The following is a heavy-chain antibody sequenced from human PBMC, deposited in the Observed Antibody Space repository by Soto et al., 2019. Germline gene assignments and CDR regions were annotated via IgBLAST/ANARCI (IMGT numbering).Heavy chain of an antibody. CDR1: GGSISSYC. Sequence: SETLSLTCTVSGGSISSYCWSWIRQPPGKVLESIGYIYYSGSTNYNPSLKSRVTISVDTSKNQFSLKLSSVTAADTAVYYCARVRTGMGAYCGGDCSYYFDYWGQGTLVTVSS. CDR3: ARVRTGMGAYCGGDCSYYFDY. J-gene: IGHJ4*02. V-gene: IGHV4-59*01. D-gene: IGHD2-21*02. CDR2: IYYSGST.